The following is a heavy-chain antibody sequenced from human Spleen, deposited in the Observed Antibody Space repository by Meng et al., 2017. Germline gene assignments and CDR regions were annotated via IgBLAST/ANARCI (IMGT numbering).Heavy chain of an antibody. J-gene: IGHJ4*02. CDR2: IYHSGST. CDR1: GYSISSGYY. V-gene: IGHV4-38-2*02. D-gene: IGHD6-19*01. Sequence: SETLSLTCTVSGYSISSGYYWGWIRQPPGKGLEWIGSIYHSGSTYYNPSLKSRVTISVDTSKNQFSLKLSSVTAADTAVYYCARLDYSSGWYFSYFDYWGQGTLVTVSS. CDR3: ARLDYSSGWYFSYFDY.